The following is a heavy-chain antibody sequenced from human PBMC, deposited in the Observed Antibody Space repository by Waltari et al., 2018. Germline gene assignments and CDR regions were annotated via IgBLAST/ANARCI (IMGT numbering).Heavy chain of an antibody. V-gene: IGHV1-8*01. Sequence: QVQLVQSGAEVKKPGASVKVSCKASGYTFTSYDIHWVRQATGQGLEWMGWMNPNSGNTGYAQKFQGRVTMTRNTSISTAYMELSSLRSEDTAVYYCASAYYYGSGSPLDYWGQGTLVTVSS. J-gene: IGHJ4*02. CDR2: MNPNSGNT. CDR3: ASAYYYGSGSPLDY. CDR1: GYTFTSYD. D-gene: IGHD3-10*01.